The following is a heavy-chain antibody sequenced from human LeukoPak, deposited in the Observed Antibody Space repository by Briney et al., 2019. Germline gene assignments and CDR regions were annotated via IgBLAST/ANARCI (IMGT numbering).Heavy chain of an antibody. D-gene: IGHD2-2*01. V-gene: IGHV3-11*01. CDR1: GFTFSDYH. J-gene: IGHJ6*03. Sequence: GGSLRLSCAASGFTFSDYHMSWIRQAPGKGLEWVSYISSSGSTIYYADSVKGRFTISRDNAKNSLYLQMNSLRAEDTAVYYCARRYCSSTSCYGDYYYMDVWGKGTTVTVPS. CDR2: ISSSGSTI. CDR3: ARRYCSSTSCYGDYYYMDV.